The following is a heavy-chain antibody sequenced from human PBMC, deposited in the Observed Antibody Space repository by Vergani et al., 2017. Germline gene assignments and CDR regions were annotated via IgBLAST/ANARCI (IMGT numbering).Heavy chain of an antibody. J-gene: IGHJ4*02. CDR2: INPNSGGT. CDR3: ASPRTDILTGYDY. V-gene: IGHV1-2*02. CDR1: GYTFTSFV. D-gene: IGHD3-9*01. Sequence: QVQLVQSGAEVKKPGASVKVSCKASGYTFTSFVITWVRQAPGQGLEWMGWINPNSGGTNYAQKFQGRVTMTRDTSISTAYMELSRLRSDDTAVYYCASPRTDILTGYDYWGQGTLVTVSS.